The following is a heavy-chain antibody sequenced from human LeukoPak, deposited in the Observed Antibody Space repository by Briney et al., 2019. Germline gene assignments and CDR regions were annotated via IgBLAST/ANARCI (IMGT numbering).Heavy chain of an antibody. CDR1: GGSFSGYY. CDR2: IYYSGST. J-gene: IGHJ5*02. V-gene: IGHV4-59*12. Sequence: SETLSLTCTVYGGSFSGYYWSWIRHPPGKGLEWIGYIYYSGSTNYNPSLKSRVTISVDTSKNQFSLKLSSVTAADTAVYYCARTVARGPYNWFDPWGQGTLVTVSS. CDR3: ARTVARGPYNWFDP. D-gene: IGHD3-10*01.